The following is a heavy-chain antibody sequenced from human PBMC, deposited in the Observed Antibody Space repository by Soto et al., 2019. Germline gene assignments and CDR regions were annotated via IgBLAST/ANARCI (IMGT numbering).Heavy chain of an antibody. CDR3: VRGRILRLRFGDFDS. V-gene: IGHV4-38-2*01. Sequence: SETLSLTCVVSGYSISSGYYWGWIRQSPEKGLEWIGSIYYTGSTKYNPSLESRVTISLDTSKNHFSLDLTSVTAADTAVYYCVRGRILRLRFGDFDSWGQGTLVTVSS. J-gene: IGHJ4*02. CDR2: IYYTGST. D-gene: IGHD5-12*01. CDR1: GYSISSGYY.